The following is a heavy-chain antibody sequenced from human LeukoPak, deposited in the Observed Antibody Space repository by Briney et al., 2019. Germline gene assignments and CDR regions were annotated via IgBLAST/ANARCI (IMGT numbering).Heavy chain of an antibody. CDR3: AKGFGYYDSSGYSY. Sequence: GGSLRLSCAASGFTFSSYAMSWVRQAPGKGLEWVSAISGSGGSTYYADSVKGRFTISRDNSKNTLYLQMNSLRAEDTAVYYSAKGFGYYDSSGYSYWGQGTLVTVSS. CDR2: ISGSGGST. D-gene: IGHD3-22*01. J-gene: IGHJ4*02. V-gene: IGHV3-23*01. CDR1: GFTFSSYA.